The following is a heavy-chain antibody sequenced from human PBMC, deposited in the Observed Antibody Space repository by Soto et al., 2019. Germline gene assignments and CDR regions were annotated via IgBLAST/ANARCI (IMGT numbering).Heavy chain of an antibody. CDR3: ARGQGDNWGFDYFDY. V-gene: IGHV4-59*01. CDR1: GGSISSYY. D-gene: IGHD7-27*01. Sequence: SETLSLTCTVSGGSISSYYWSWIRQPPGKGLEWIGYIYYSGSTNYNPSLKSRVTISVDTSKNQFSLKLSSVTAADTAVYYCARGQGDNWGFDYFDYWGQGTLVTVSS. CDR2: IYYSGST. J-gene: IGHJ4*02.